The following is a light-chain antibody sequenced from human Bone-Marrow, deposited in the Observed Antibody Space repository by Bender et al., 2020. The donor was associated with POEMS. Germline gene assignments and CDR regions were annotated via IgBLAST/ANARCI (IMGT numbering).Light chain of an antibody. CDR3: CSYAGDWV. CDR2: DDN. J-gene: IGLJ3*02. Sequence: QSALTQPASVSGSPGQSITISCTGTSSDIGGYNYVSWYQQHPGKAPKLMILDDNNRPSGVSNRFSGSKSGNTASLTISGLQAEDEADYYCCSYAGDWVFGGGTKLTVL. CDR1: SSDIGGYNY. V-gene: IGLV2-14*03.